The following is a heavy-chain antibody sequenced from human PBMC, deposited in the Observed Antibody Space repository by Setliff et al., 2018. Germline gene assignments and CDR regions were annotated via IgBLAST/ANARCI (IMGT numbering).Heavy chain of an antibody. CDR1: GGTFSSYA. CDR3: ARDRDQRQQWLVPGSPNPNWFDP. V-gene: IGHV1-69*10. Sequence: SVKVSCKASGGTFSSYAISWVRQAPGQGLEWMGGIIPILGIANYAQKFQGRVTITADESTSTAYMELSSLRSEDTAVYYCARDRDQRQQWLVPGSPNPNWFDPWGQGTLVTVSS. CDR2: IIPILGIA. J-gene: IGHJ5*02. D-gene: IGHD6-19*01.